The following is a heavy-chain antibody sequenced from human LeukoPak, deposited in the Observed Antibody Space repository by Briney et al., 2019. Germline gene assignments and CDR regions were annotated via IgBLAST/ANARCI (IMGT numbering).Heavy chain of an antibody. CDR1: GFTFSSYG. CDR2: IWYDGSNK. Sequence: GGSLRLSCAASGFTFSSYGMHWVRQAPGKGLEWVAVIWYDGSNKYYADSVKGRFTISRDNSKNTLYLQMNSLRAEDTAVYYCARDRGGDTRQYLDYWGQGTLVTVSS. V-gene: IGHV3-33*01. D-gene: IGHD4-17*01. CDR3: ARDRGGDTRQYLDY. J-gene: IGHJ4*02.